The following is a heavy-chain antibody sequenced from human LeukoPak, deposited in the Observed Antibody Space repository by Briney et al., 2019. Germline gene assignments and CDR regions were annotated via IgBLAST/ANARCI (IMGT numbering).Heavy chain of an antibody. V-gene: IGHV3-30-3*01. CDR1: GFTFSSYA. J-gene: IGHJ4*02. D-gene: IGHD3-10*01. CDR2: ISYDGSNK. CDR3: ARANYGSGSYYKGAFDY. Sequence: GGSLRLSCAASGFTFSSYAMHWVRQAPGKGLEWVAVISYDGSNKYYADSVKGRFTISRDNSKNTLYLQMNSLRAEDTAVCYCARANYGSGSYYKGAFDYWGQGTLVTVSS.